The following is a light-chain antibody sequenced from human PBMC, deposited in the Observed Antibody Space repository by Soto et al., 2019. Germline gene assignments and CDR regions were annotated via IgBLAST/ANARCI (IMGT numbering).Light chain of an antibody. Sequence: DIVMTQSPDSLAVSLGERATINCKSSQSVLYSSNNKNYLAWYQQKPGQPPKLLIYWASTREAGVPDRFSGSGSGTDFTLTISSLQAEDVAVYYCQQCYSIPQTFGGGTKVEIK. CDR3: QQCYSIPQT. CDR1: QSVLYSSNNKNY. J-gene: IGKJ4*01. CDR2: WAS. V-gene: IGKV4-1*01.